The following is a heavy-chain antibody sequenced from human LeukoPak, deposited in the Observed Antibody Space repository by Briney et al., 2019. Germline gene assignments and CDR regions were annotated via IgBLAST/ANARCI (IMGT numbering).Heavy chain of an antibody. V-gene: IGHV1-3*01. CDR2: INAGNGNT. Sequence: ASVKVSCKASGYTFTSYAMHWVRQAPGQRLEWMGWINAGNGNTKYSQKFQGRVTIIRDTSASTAYMELSSLRSEDTAVYYCAKTSYSSSWGGGMDVWGQGTTVTVSS. CDR1: GYTFTSYA. J-gene: IGHJ6*02. D-gene: IGHD6-13*01. CDR3: AKTSYSSSWGGGMDV.